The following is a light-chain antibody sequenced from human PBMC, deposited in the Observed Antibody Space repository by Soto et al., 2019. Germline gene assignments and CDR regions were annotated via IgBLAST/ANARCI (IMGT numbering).Light chain of an antibody. CDR1: QSVSTY. J-gene: IGKJ4*01. CDR3: QQRSNWPLT. CDR2: DAS. Sequence: EIVLTQSPATLSLSPGERATLSCRASQSVSTYLAWYQQNPGQAPRLLIYDASNRAAGIPARFSGSGSGTDFTLTISSLEPEDFAVSYCQQRSNWPLTFGGGTKVEIK. V-gene: IGKV3-11*01.